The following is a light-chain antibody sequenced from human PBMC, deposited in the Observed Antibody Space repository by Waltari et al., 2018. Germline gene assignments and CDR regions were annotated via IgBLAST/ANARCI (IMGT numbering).Light chain of an antibody. CDR1: NSDIGGYNY. V-gene: IGLV2-14*03. CDR2: DVT. Sequence: QSALTQPASVSGSPGQSITISCTGTNSDIGGYNYVSWYQQHPGKAPKLMIYDVTERPSGVSNRFSGSKSANTASLTISGLQAEDEADYYCSSYTSSIHVVFGGGTKLTVL. CDR3: SSYTSSIHVV. J-gene: IGLJ2*01.